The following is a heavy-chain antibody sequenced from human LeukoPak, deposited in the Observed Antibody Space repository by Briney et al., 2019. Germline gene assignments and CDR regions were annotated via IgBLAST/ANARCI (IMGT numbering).Heavy chain of an antibody. CDR3: ARDYYGSGSYYNAGMDV. CDR1: GFTFSSYE. V-gene: IGHV3-48*03. D-gene: IGHD3-10*01. Sequence: GGPLRLSCAASGFTFSSYEMNWVRQAPGKGLEWVSYISSSGSTIYYADSVKGRFTVSRDNAKNSLYLQMNSLRAEDTAVYYCARDYYGSGSYYNAGMDVWGKGTTVTVSS. J-gene: IGHJ6*04. CDR2: ISSSGSTI.